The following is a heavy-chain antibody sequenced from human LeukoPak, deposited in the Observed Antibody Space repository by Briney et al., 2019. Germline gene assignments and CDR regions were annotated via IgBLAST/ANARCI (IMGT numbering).Heavy chain of an antibody. CDR1: GFTFSSYW. D-gene: IGHD3-22*01. J-gene: IGHJ1*01. V-gene: IGHV3-74*01. CDR2: IRSDGST. CDR3: ARAPSEIGGYYPEYFRH. Sequence: GGSLRLSCAASGFTFSSYWMHWVRQAPGKGLVWVSRIRSDGSTNYADSVKGRFTISRDNAKNTVCLKMNSLRAEDTGVYYCARAPSEIGGYYPEYFRHWGQGTLVTVSS.